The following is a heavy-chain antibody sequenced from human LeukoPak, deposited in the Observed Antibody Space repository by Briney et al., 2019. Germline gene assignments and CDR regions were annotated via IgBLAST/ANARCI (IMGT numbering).Heavy chain of an antibody. CDR3: AKNRQITMIVVVIPAFDY. CDR2: ISGSGGST. V-gene: IGHV3-23*01. D-gene: IGHD3-22*01. Sequence: GGSLRLSCAASGFTFSSYAMSWVRQAPGKGLEWVSAISGSGGSTYYADSVKGRFTISRDNSKNTLYLQMNSLRAEDTAVYYCAKNRQITMIVVVIPAFDYWGQGTLVTVSS. CDR1: GFTFSSYA. J-gene: IGHJ4*02.